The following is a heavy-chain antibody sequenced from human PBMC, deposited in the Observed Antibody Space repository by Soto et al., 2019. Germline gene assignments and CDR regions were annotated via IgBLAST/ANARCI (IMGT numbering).Heavy chain of an antibody. D-gene: IGHD2-2*01. CDR1: GYTFTSYG. CDR2: ISAYNGNT. Sequence: QVPLVQSGAEVKKPGASVKVSCKASGYTFTSYGISWVRQAPGQGLEWMGWISAYNGNTNYAQKLQGRVTMTKDTSTSTVYMELRGLRSDDTAVYYWAGGIVVLSAYLHNWFDPWGQGTLVTVSS. J-gene: IGHJ5*02. V-gene: IGHV1-18*01. CDR3: AGGIVVLSAYLHNWFDP.